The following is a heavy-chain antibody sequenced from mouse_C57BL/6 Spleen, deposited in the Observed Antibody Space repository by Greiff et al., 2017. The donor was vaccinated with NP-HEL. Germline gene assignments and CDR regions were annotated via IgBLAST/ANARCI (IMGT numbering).Heavy chain of an antibody. CDR3: AREVGYFDV. J-gene: IGHJ1*03. CDR1: GYTFTDYN. D-gene: IGHD1-1*02. V-gene: IGHV1-18*01. CDR2: INPNNGGT. Sequence: EVQLQQSGPELVKPGASVKISCKASGYTFTDYNMDWVKQSHGKSLEWIGEINPNNGGTNYNQKFKGKATLTADKSSSTAYMELRSLTSEDTAVYYCAREVGYFDVWGTGTTVTVSS.